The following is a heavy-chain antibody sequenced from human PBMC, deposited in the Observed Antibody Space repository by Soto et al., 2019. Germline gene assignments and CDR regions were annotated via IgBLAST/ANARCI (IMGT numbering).Heavy chain of an antibody. V-gene: IGHV3-9*01. CDR1: GFTFDDYA. D-gene: IGHD3-10*02. J-gene: IGHJ6*02. CDR3: AKDSGLFDSYALAV. CDR2: ISWNGDTM. Sequence: EVQLAQSGGGFVAPGRTLRLSCEASGFTFDDYAMHWVRQPPGKGLEWVSGISWNGDTMVYADSVRGRVTISRDNSKIYVYLQMSRLRREDTAVYYCAKDSGLFDSYALAVWGPGTMGTVS.